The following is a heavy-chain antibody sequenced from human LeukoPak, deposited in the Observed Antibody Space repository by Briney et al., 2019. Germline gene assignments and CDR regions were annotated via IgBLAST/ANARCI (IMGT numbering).Heavy chain of an antibody. J-gene: IGHJ3*02. V-gene: IGHV3-21*01. D-gene: IGHD3-22*01. CDR1: GFTFSSYS. Sequence: GGSLRLSCAASGFTFSSYSMNWVRQAPGKGLEWVSSISSSSSYIYYADSVKGRFTISRDNAKNSLYLQMNSLRAEDTAVYYCARERRYYDSSGYFNDAFDIWGQGTMVTVSS. CDR2: ISSSSSYI. CDR3: ARERRYYDSSGYFNDAFDI.